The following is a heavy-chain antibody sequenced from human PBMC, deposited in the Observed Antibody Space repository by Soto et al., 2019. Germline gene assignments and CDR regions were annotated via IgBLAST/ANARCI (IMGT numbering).Heavy chain of an antibody. CDR3: ANGDSSGFEYFQF. CDR2: VSFDGTNK. V-gene: IGHV3-30*18. D-gene: IGHD3-22*01. CDR1: GFTFSSHG. J-gene: IGHJ1*01. Sequence: QVQLVESGGGVVQPGMTLRLSCTASGFTFSSHGMHWVRQAPGKGLEWVAVVSFDGTNKNYADSVRGRFTISRDNSKNTLYLQMSSLRAEDTAVYYCANGDSSGFEYFQFWGQGTLVTVSS.